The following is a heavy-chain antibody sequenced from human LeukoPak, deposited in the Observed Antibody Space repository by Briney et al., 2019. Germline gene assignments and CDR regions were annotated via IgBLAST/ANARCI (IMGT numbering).Heavy chain of an antibody. CDR3: ASDDGDYFDC. CDR1: GFTFSDYW. Sequence: GGSLRLSCAASGFTFSDYWMHWVRQAPGKGLVWVSRINFDGSSTTYADSVKGRFTISRDNAKNTLYLQMSSLRAEDSAVYYCASDDGDYFDCWGRGTLVTVSS. J-gene: IGHJ4*02. CDR2: INFDGSST. V-gene: IGHV3-74*01. D-gene: IGHD3-3*01.